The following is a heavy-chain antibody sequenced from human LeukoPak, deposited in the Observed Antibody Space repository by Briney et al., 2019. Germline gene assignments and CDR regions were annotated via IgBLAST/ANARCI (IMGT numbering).Heavy chain of an antibody. Sequence: GGSLRLSCAASGSTFSSYAMNWVRQAPGKGLEWVSTISGGGGSTYYADSVKGRFTISRDNSKNTLYLQVNSLRAEDTAVYYCAKGGKWDVTPFDYWGQGTLVTVSS. CDR2: ISGGGGST. J-gene: IGHJ4*02. D-gene: IGHD1-26*01. V-gene: IGHV3-23*01. CDR3: AKGGKWDVTPFDY. CDR1: GSTFSSYA.